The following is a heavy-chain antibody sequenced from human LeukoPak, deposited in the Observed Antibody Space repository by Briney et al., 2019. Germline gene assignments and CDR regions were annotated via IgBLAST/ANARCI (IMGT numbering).Heavy chain of an antibody. CDR2: ISDDGRNK. Sequence: PGWSLTLSWAASGFSFISYGMLWVRQAPGKGREWVGVISDDGRNKDYADSVKGRFTISRDNSKDTLYLQMNSLRAEDTAVYYCAKRPSDYGDYVSYFDYWGQGTLVTVSS. V-gene: IGHV3-30*18. CDR1: GFSFISYG. CDR3: AKRPSDYGDYVSYFDY. J-gene: IGHJ4*02. D-gene: IGHD4-17*01.